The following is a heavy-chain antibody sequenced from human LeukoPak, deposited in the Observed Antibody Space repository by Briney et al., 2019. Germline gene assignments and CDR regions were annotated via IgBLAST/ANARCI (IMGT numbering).Heavy chain of an antibody. V-gene: IGHV3-53*01. D-gene: IGHD5-24*01. CDR3: ARGAGYNYPYYFDY. Sequence: GGSLRLSCAGSGFIFNNYAMHWVRQAPGKGLEWVSVIYGGGNIYYADSVKGRFTISRDNSKNTLYLQMNSLRAEDTAVYYCARGAGYNYPYYFDYWGQGTLVTVSS. J-gene: IGHJ4*02. CDR1: GFIFNNYA. CDR2: IYGGGNI.